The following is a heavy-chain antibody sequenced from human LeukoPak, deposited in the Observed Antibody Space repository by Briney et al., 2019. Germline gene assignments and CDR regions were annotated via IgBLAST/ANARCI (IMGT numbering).Heavy chain of an antibody. CDR1: GFTFSSYS. V-gene: IGHV3-21*01. CDR3: ATERGVVGATVASIDY. D-gene: IGHD1-26*01. J-gene: IGHJ4*02. CDR2: ISSSSSYI. Sequence: GGSLRLSCAASGFTFSSYSMNWVRQAPGKGLEWVSSISSSSSYINYADSVKGRFTISRDNAKNSLYLQMNSLRAEDTAVYYCATERGVVGATVASIDYWGQGTLVTVSS.